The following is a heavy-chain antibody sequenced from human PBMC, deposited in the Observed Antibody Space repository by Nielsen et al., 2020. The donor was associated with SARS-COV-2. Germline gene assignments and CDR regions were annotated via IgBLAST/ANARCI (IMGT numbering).Heavy chain of an antibody. V-gene: IGHV1-2*02. Sequence: ASVKVSCKASGYTFTGSYVHWVRQATGQGLEWMGWMNPNSGNTGYAQKFQGRVTMTRDTSISTAYMELSRLRSDDTAVYYCARGKAVASNWFDPWGQGTLVTVSS. J-gene: IGHJ5*02. CDR1: GYTFTGSY. D-gene: IGHD6-19*01. CDR3: ARGKAVASNWFDP. CDR2: MNPNSGNT.